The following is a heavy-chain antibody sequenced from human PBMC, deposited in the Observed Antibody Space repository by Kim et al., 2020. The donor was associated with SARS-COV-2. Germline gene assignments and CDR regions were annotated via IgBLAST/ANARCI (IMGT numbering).Heavy chain of an antibody. CDR2: IYYSGST. CDR3: GLGNCTSTSCHSYYAVDV. V-gene: IGHV4-39*01. J-gene: IGHJ6*02. D-gene: IGHD2-2*01. CDR1: GGSISSNSYY. Sequence: SETLSLTCTLFGGSISSNSYYWGWIRQPPGKGLEWIGSIYYSGSTYYNPSLKSLVTTSVDMSKNQFSLKLSSVTAADTAVYYCGLGNCTSTSCHSYYAVDVWGQGTTVTVSS.